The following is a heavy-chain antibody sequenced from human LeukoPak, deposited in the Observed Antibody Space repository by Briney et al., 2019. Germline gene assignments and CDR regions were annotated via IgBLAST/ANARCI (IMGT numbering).Heavy chain of an antibody. CDR1: GGSFSGYY. Sequence: SETLSLTCAVYGGSFSGYYWSWIRQPPGKGLEWIGEINHSGSTNYNPSLKSRVTISVDTSKNQFSLKLSSVTAADTAVYYCARGLYDKGGYYFDYWGQGTLVTASS. CDR2: INHSGST. V-gene: IGHV4-34*01. J-gene: IGHJ4*02. CDR3: ARGLYDKGGYYFDY. D-gene: IGHD3-22*01.